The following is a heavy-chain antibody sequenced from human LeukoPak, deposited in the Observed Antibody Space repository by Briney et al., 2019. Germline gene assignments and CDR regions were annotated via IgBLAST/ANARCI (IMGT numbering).Heavy chain of an antibody. V-gene: IGHV4-34*01. CDR1: GGSFSGYY. CDR2: INHSGST. J-gene: IGHJ6*02. D-gene: IGHD4-11*01. Sequence: SETLSLTCAVYGGSFSGYYWSWIRQPPGKGLEWIGEINHSGSTNYNPSLKSRVTISVDTSKNQFSLKLSSVTAADTAVYYCARLSPLQQSPSYYYGMDVRGQGTTVTVSS. CDR3: ARLSPLQQSPSYYYGMDV.